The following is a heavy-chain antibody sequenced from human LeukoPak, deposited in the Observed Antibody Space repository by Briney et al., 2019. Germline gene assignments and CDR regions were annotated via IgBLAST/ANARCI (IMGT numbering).Heavy chain of an antibody. D-gene: IGHD3-16*01. CDR1: GFTFSSYA. Sequence: PGGSLRLSCAASGFTFSSYAMSWIRQAPGKGPEWVSAISGNGDNTYYADSVKGRFTISRDNSKNTLYLQMNSLRAEDTAVYFCAKISHPTYYFDYWGQGTLVTVSS. CDR3: AKISHPTYYFDY. CDR2: ISGNGDNT. J-gene: IGHJ4*02. V-gene: IGHV3-23*01.